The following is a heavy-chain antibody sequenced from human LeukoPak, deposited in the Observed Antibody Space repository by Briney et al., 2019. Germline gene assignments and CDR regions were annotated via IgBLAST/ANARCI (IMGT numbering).Heavy chain of an antibody. V-gene: IGHV3-7*01. CDR2: LDPSGSQK. J-gene: IGHJ4*02. Sequence: FTSSASGFTFNGAWLNWVRQAPGKGLEWVANLDPSGSQKRHVDSVKGRFTISKDNPGTSLYLEMNSLRAEDTAIYYCAIWTSGNFWGQGTLVTVSS. D-gene: IGHD1-1*01. CDR3: AIWTSGNF. CDR1: GFTFNGAW.